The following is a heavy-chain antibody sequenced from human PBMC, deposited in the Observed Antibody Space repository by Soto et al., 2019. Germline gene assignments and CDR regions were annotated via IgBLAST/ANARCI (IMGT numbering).Heavy chain of an antibody. Sequence: GGSLRPSCQASGFTFSSYAMHWVRQAPGKGLEWVAVISYDGSNKYYADSVKGRFTISRDNSKNTLYLQMNSLRAEDTAVYYCARDGIATVAGPISYYFDYWGQGTLVTVSS. CDR2: ISYDGSNK. CDR3: ARDGIATVAGPISYYFDY. D-gene: IGHD4-17*01. CDR1: GFTFSSYA. J-gene: IGHJ4*02. V-gene: IGHV3-30-3*01.